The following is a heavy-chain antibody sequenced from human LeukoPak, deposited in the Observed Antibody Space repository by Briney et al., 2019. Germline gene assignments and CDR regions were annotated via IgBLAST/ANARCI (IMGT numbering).Heavy chain of an antibody. CDR3: ARGRTTYCGADCYLYYFDD. V-gene: IGHV3-7*03. J-gene: IGHJ4*02. CDR2: IRQDSSQR. D-gene: IGHD2-21*02. Sequence: PGGSLRLSCAASGFTFSNYLMTWVRQAPGKGLEWVANIRQDSSQRYYVDSVKGRFTISRDNAKRSLYLQMNSLRVHDTAVYYCARGRTTYCGADCYLYYFDDWGQGTLVTVSS. CDR1: GFTFSNYL.